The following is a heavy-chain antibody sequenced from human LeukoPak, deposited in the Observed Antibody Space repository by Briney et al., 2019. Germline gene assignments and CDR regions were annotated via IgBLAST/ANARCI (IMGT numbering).Heavy chain of an antibody. Sequence: GGSLRLSCAASGFTFSDHHMDWVRQAPGEGLESVARIRNKANRYTTEYAASVKGRFTISRDDSENSLYLQMDSLKTEDTAVYYCARSPLGIAPFDYWGQGTLVTVSS. V-gene: IGHV3-72*01. D-gene: IGHD7-27*01. CDR2: IRNKANRYTT. CDR1: GFTFSDHH. CDR3: ARSPLGIAPFDY. J-gene: IGHJ4*02.